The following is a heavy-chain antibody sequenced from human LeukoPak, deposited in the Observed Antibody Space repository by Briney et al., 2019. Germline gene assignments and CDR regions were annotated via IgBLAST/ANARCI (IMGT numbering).Heavy chain of an antibody. CDR2: IIPIFGTA. J-gene: IGHJ3*02. V-gene: IGHV1-69*13. Sequence: ASVKVSCKASGGTFSSYAISWVRQAPGQGLEWMGGIIPIFGTANYAQKFQGRVTITADESTSTAYMELSSLRSEDTAVYYCVRGPPSGSYGSFDIWGQGTMVTVSS. CDR1: GGTFSSYA. CDR3: VRGPPSGSYGSFDI. D-gene: IGHD1-26*01.